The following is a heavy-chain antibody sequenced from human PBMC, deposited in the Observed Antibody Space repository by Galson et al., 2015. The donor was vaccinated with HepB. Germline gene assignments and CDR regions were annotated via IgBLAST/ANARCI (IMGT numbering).Heavy chain of an antibody. D-gene: IGHD3-22*01. CDR1: GFTFSSYA. V-gene: IGHV3-30*04. J-gene: IGHJ4*02. CDR3: ARSKVDYYDSSGLAF. Sequence: SLRLSCAASGFTFSSYAMHWVRQAPGKGLEWVAVISYDGSNKYYADSVKGRFTISRDNSKNTLYLQMNSLRAEDTAVYYCARSKVDYYDSSGLAFWGQGTLVTVSS. CDR2: ISYDGSNK.